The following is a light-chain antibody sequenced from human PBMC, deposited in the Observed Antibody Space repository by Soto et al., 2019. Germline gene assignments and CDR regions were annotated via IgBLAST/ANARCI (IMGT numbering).Light chain of an antibody. CDR3: QQRSAWPLT. V-gene: IGKV3-11*01. CDR2: DAS. Sequence: EIVLTQSPATLSLSPGERVTLSCRTSQIVGTYLGWYQQKVGQAPRLLVYDASERATGTPARFSGSGSGTEFTLTISSLETEDFAVYYCQQRSAWPLTFGGGTKVEIK. CDR1: QIVGTY. J-gene: IGKJ4*01.